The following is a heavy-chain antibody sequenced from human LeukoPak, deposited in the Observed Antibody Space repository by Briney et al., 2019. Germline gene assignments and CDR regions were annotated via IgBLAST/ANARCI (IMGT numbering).Heavy chain of an antibody. CDR2: IYYSGST. CDR3: ARHQPNYYDAVDAFDI. CDR1: GGSISSSSYY. V-gene: IGHV4-39*01. D-gene: IGHD3-22*01. J-gene: IGHJ3*02. Sequence: SETLSLTCTVSGGSISSSSYYWGWIRQPPGKGLEWIGSIYYSGSTSYNPSLKSRVTISVDTSKNQFSLKLSSVTAADTAVYYCARHQPNYYDAVDAFDIWGQGTMVTVSS.